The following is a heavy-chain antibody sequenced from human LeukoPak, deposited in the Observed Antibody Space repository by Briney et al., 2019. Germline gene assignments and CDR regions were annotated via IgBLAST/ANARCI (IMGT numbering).Heavy chain of an antibody. D-gene: IGHD3-9*01. CDR2: ISGSGGIT. V-gene: IGHV3-23*01. Sequence: GGSLRLSCAASGFTFSSYAMTWVRQAPGKGLEWVSVISGSGGITYYADSVKGRFTISRDNSKNTLYLQMNSLRAEDTAVYYCAGQYYDVLTGYRPLDYWGQGTLVTVSS. CDR1: GFTFSSYA. J-gene: IGHJ4*02. CDR3: AGQYYDVLTGYRPLDY.